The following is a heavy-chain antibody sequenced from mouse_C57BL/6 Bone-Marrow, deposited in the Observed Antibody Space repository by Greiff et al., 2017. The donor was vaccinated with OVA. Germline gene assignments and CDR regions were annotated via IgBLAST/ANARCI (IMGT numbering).Heavy chain of an antibody. D-gene: IGHD1-1*01. CDR1: GYTFTNYW. V-gene: IGHV1-59*01. CDR3: AHYGSRLYLRY. J-gene: IGHJ2*02. CDR2: IAPSDSYI. Sequence: QVQLQQPGAELVRPGTSVKLSCKASGYTFTNYWMHWVKQRPGQGLEWIGVIAPSDSYINYNQKFKGRATLTVDTSSSTAYMQLSSMTSEDSAVYYCAHYGSRLYLRYGDQGTCITVSS.